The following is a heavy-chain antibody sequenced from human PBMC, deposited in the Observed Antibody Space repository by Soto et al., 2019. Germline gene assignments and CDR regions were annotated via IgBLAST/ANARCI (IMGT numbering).Heavy chain of an antibody. CDR1: GGSFSSYS. Sequence: ETLSLTCTVSGGSFSSYSMNWVRQAPGKGLEWVSYISSSSSTIYYADSVKGRFTISRDNAKNSLYLQMNSLRDEDTAVYYCARDKEIADLGFDYWGQGTLVTVSS. J-gene: IGHJ4*02. V-gene: IGHV3-48*02. CDR2: ISSSSSTI. CDR3: ARDKEIADLGFDY. D-gene: IGHD3-16*01.